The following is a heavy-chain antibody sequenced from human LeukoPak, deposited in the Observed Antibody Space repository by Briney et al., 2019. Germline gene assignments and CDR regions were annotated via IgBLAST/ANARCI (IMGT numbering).Heavy chain of an antibody. J-gene: IGHJ5*02. CDR1: GYTFTGYY. CDR3: AREATAAGAWFDP. D-gene: IGHD6-13*01. V-gene: IGHV1-2*02. CDR2: INPNSGGT. Sequence: ASVRDSCKASGYTFTGYYMHWVRQAPGQGLEWMGWINPNSGGTNYAQKVQGMVTMTRGTSISTAYMELSRLRSDDTALYYCAREATAAGAWFDPWGQGTLVTVSS.